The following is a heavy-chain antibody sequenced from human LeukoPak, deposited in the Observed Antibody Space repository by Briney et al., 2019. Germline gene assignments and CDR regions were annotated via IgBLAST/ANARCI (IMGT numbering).Heavy chain of an antibody. CDR3: ARGGAIQYYYYYYMDV. CDR2: ISAYNGNT. J-gene: IGHJ6*03. Sequence: ASVKVPCKASGYTFTGYGISWVRQAPGQGLEWMGWISAYNGNTNYAQKLQGRVTMTTDTSTSTAYMELRSLRSDDTAVYYCARGGAIQYYYYYYMDVWGKGTTVTVSS. CDR1: GYTFTGYG. D-gene: IGHD5-18*01. V-gene: IGHV1-18*01.